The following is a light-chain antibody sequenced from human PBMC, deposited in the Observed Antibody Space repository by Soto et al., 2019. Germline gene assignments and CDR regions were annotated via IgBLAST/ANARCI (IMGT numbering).Light chain of an antibody. Sequence: QSALTQPASMSGSPGQSITISCTGTSSDVGGYNYVSWYQHHPGKAPKLMIYQVSNRPSGVSNRFSGSNSGNTASLTISGLQAEDEGDYYCSSYTSTNTLPYVFGTGTKLTVL. V-gene: IGLV2-14*01. CDR3: SSYTSTNTLPYV. J-gene: IGLJ1*01. CDR2: QVS. CDR1: SSDVGGYNY.